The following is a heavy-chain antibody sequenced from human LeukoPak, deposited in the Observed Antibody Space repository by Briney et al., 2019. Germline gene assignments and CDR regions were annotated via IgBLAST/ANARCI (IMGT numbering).Heavy chain of an antibody. CDR3: ARDPEFREWSLTFDY. D-gene: IGHD3-3*01. Sequence: GGSLRLSCAASGFTFSSYAMHWVRQAPGKGLEWVAVISYDGSNKYYADSVKGRFTISRDNSKNTLYLQMNSLRAEDTAVYYCARDPEFREWSLTFDYWGQGTLVTVSS. V-gene: IGHV3-30*04. CDR1: GFTFSSYA. J-gene: IGHJ4*02. CDR2: ISYDGSNK.